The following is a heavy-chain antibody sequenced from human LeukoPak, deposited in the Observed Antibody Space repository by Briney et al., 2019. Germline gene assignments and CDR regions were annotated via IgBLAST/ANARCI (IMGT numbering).Heavy chain of an antibody. Sequence: SETLSLTCTVSGGSISSFYWSWIRQPPGKGLEWIGYIYYKGNTNYSPSLTSRVTISLDTSKNQFSLKLSSVTAADTAVYYCARQSPGLTVTDYWGQGTLVTVSS. CDR1: GGSISSFY. CDR2: IYYKGNT. V-gene: IGHV4-59*08. J-gene: IGHJ4*02. CDR3: ARQSPGLTVTDY. D-gene: IGHD4-17*01.